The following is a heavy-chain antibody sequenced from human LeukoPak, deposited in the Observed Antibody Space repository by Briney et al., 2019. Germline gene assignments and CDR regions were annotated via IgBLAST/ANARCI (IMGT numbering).Heavy chain of an antibody. V-gene: IGHV3-48*01. J-gene: IGHJ4*02. CDR2: IDTTSSTI. D-gene: IGHD3-10*01. CDR1: EFTFRTYS. Sequence: GGSLRLSCAASEFTFRTYSMNWVRQAPGKGLEWVSYIDTTSSTIYYADSVKGRFTISRDNSKNTLYLQMNSLRAEDTAVYYCAKEEDRFGELLGIDYWGQGTLVTVSS. CDR3: AKEEDRFGELLGIDY.